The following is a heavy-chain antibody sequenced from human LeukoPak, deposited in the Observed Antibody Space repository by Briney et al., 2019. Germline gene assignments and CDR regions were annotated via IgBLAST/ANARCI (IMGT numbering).Heavy chain of an antibody. Sequence: PGGSLRLSCATSGFTFSTFWMHWVRQAPGKGLVWVSRINHDGSSTNYADSVKGRFTISRDNAKNTLHLQMNSLRAEDVALYYCAKAGSPYGSSWFDPWGQGTLVTVSS. D-gene: IGHD3-10*01. J-gene: IGHJ5*02. V-gene: IGHV3-74*01. CDR1: GFTFSTFW. CDR2: INHDGSST. CDR3: AKAGSPYGSSWFDP.